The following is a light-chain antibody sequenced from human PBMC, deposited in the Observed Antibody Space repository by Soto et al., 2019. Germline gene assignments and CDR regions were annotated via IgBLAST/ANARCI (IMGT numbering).Light chain of an antibody. J-gene: IGKJ2*01. V-gene: IGKV1-5*03. Sequence: DIQMTQSPSTLSASVGDRVTITCRASQSTSSWLAWYQQKPGKAPKLLIYKTSTLESGVPSRFSGTGAGTEFTLTIGCLQPDDFATYYCQQYSSYSYTFGQGNKLEIK. CDR3: QQYSSYSYT. CDR1: QSTSSW. CDR2: KTS.